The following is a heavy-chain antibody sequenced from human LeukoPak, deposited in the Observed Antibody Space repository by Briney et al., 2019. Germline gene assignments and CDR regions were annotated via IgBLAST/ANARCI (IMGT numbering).Heavy chain of an antibody. CDR2: IKQDGSEK. Sequence: GGSLRLSCAASGFTFRTYAMHWVRQAPGKGLEWVANIKQDGSEKYYVDSVKGRFTISRDNAKNSLYLQMNSLRAEDTAVYYCARVGMGNIDYWGQGTLVTVSS. V-gene: IGHV3-7*01. CDR1: GFTFRTYA. J-gene: IGHJ4*02. CDR3: ARVGMGNIDY. D-gene: IGHD3-3*01.